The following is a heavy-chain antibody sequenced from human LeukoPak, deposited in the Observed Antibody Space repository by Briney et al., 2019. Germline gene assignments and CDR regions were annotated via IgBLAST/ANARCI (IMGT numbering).Heavy chain of an antibody. V-gene: IGHV4-34*01. CDR3: ARGGGYNWLDP. CDR2: INHSGST. CDR1: GGSFSGYY. Sequence: SETLSLTCAVYGGSFSGYYWSWIRQPPGKGLEWIGEINHSGSTNYNPSLKSRVTVSVDTSKNQFSLKVSSVTAADTAVYYCARGGGYNWLDPWGQGTLVTVSS. J-gene: IGHJ5*02.